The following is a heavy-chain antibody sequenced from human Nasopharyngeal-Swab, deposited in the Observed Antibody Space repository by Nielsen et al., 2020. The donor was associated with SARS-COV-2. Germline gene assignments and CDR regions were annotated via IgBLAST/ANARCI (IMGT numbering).Heavy chain of an antibody. Sequence: GSLRLSCAASGFTFNTCTMNWVRQAPGKGLEWVSSISSSSTYIYYADSVKGRFTISRDNVKNSLYLQMNSLRAEDTAVYYCARDPSDYYYYMDVWGKGTTVTVSS. CDR3: ARDPSDYYYYMDV. J-gene: IGHJ6*03. CDR1: GFTFNTCT. CDR2: ISSSSTYI. V-gene: IGHV3-21*01.